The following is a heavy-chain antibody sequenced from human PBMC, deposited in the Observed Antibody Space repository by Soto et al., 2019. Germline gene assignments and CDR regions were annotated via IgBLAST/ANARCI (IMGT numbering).Heavy chain of an antibody. CDR1: GYSFTSYW. D-gene: IGHD3-9*01. J-gene: IGHJ6*02. V-gene: IGHV5-51*01. CDR3: ARHGTGPHYYYGMDV. Sequence: GEPLKICCKGSGYSFTSYWVGWVRQVPRKGLEWMGIIYPGDSDTRYSPSFQGQVTISADKSISTAYLQWSSLKASDTAMYYFARHGTGPHYYYGMDVWGQGATVTVSS. CDR2: IYPGDSDT.